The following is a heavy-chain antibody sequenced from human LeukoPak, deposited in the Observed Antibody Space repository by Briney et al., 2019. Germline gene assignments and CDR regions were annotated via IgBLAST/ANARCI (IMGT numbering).Heavy chain of an antibody. Sequence: GGSLRLSCAASGFTFSNYGMSWVRQAPGKGLEWVSVISGSGANTYYADSVKGRFTISRDNSKNTLYLQVNSLRAEDTAVYYCAKAKSYYSNYDYWGQGTLVTVSS. V-gene: IGHV3-23*01. D-gene: IGHD4-11*01. CDR3: AKAKSYYSNYDY. J-gene: IGHJ4*02. CDR1: GFTFSNYG. CDR2: ISGSGANT.